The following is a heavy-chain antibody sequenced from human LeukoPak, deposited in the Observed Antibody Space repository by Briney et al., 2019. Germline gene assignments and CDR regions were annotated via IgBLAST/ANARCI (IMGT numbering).Heavy chain of an antibody. CDR3: AREGQQLVPPLDY. D-gene: IGHD6-6*01. CDR1: GSISSGSYY. V-gene: IGHV4-61*02. CDR2: IYASGST. Sequence: SETLSLTCTVSGSISSGSYYWSWIRQPAGKGLEWIGRIYASGSTNYNPSLESRVTISIDTSKNQFSLKLTSLTAADTAVYYCAREGQQLVPPLDYWGQGSLVAVSS. J-gene: IGHJ4*02.